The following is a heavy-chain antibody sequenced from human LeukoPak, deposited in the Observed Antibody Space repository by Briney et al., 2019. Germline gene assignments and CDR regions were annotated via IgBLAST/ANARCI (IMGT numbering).Heavy chain of an antibody. V-gene: IGHV4-34*01. J-gene: IGHJ4*02. CDR1: GGSFTGYY. Sequence: PSETLSLTCAVYGGSFTGYYWSWIRQPPGKGLEWIGSIYYSGSTYYNPSLKSRVTISLDTSKIQFSLKLSSVTAADTAMYYCARVKRKYQLLKPLHETPSHYFGYWGQGTLVTVSS. CDR3: ARVKRKYQLLKPLHETPSHYFGY. CDR2: IYYSGST. D-gene: IGHD2-2*01.